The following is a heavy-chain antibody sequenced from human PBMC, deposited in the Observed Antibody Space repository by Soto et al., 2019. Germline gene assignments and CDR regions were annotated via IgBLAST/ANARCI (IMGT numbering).Heavy chain of an antibody. J-gene: IGHJ6*02. CDR1: GDSLRGYS. Sequence: QVQLLESGPGVVNPSETLSLTCTVSGDSLRGYSWSWLRQPPGKGLEWIGYVYAAGGTNYSPPFMGRVRIPVDKTDHQFSLNLNSVAAAASAVYYSAREKSPVCTQYSYYGMDVWGQGTTVTVSS. V-gene: IGHV4-59*01. CDR3: AREKSPVCTQYSYYGMDV. D-gene: IGHD2-8*01. CDR2: VYAAGGT.